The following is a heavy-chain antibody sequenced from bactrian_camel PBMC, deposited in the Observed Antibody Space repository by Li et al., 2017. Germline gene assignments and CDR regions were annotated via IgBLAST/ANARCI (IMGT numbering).Heavy chain of an antibody. V-gene: IGHV3S53*01. CDR2: IAKDGST. D-gene: IGHD2*01. CDR1: GFTSNSCG. Sequence: HVQLVESGGGSVQAGGSLRLSCTAPGFTSNSCGLGWYRQAVGMQREWVSSIAKDGSTSYADSVKGRFTISRDKAKDTVYLQMNSLKPEDTALYSCRTAEWRREFVRLGQGTQVTVS. J-gene: IGHJ4*01.